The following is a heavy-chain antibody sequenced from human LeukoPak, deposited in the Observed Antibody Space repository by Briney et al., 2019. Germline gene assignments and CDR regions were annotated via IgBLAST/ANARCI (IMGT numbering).Heavy chain of an antibody. CDR3: ARDPRYSYGPFDAFDI. CDR2: IYSGGST. D-gene: IGHD5-18*01. CDR1: GFTVSSNY. Sequence: PGGSLRLSCAASGFTVSSNYMSWVRQAPGKGLEWVSVIYSGGSTYYADSVKGRFTISRDNSKNTLYLQMNSLRAEDTAVYYCARDPRYSYGPFDAFDIWGQGTMVTVSS. V-gene: IGHV3-53*01. J-gene: IGHJ3*02.